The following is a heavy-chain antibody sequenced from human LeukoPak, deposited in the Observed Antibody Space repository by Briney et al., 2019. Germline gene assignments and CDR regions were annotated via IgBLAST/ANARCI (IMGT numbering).Heavy chain of an antibody. V-gene: IGHV3-7*05. J-gene: IGHJ4*02. CDR3: ATMTGGLWDY. CDR2: INQDGSEK. D-gene: IGHD2-15*01. Sequence: GGSLRLSCAASGFTFTTYWMSWRRQAPGKGLEWVANINQDGSEKYYVDSVEGRFTISRDNARNSLYLQLNSLRAEDTAVYSCATMTGGLWDYWGQGTLVTVSS. CDR1: GFTFTTYW.